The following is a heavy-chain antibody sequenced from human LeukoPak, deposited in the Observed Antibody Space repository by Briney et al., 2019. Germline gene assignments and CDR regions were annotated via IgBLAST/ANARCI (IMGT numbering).Heavy chain of an antibody. CDR1: GGSTSSYY. Sequence: SETLSLTCTVSGGSTSSYYWSWIRQPPGKGLEWIGYIYYSGSTNYNPSLKSRVTISVDTSKNQFSLRLSSVTAADTAVYYCARAAVPAAMERTPENWFDPWGQGTLVTVSS. CDR2: IYYSGST. D-gene: IGHD2-2*01. V-gene: IGHV4-59*01. CDR3: ARAAVPAAMERTPENWFDP. J-gene: IGHJ5*02.